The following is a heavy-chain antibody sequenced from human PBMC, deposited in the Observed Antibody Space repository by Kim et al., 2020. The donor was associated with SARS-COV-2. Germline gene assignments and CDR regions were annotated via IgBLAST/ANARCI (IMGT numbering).Heavy chain of an antibody. CDR3: AREGHSSGSLGFDH. Sequence: YSQTVRDRLTISRDTSASTVYMELNSLRSEDTAVYYCAREGHSSGSLGFDHWGQGTPVTVSS. V-gene: IGHV1-3*01. D-gene: IGHD6-25*01. J-gene: IGHJ4*02.